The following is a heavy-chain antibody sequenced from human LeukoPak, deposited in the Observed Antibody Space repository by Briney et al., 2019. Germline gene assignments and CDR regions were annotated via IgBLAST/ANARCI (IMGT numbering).Heavy chain of an antibody. CDR3: AKQTLGYCSGGSCYSDY. J-gene: IGHJ4*02. CDR2: VTGSGGST. V-gene: IGHV3-23*01. D-gene: IGHD2-15*01. Sequence: GGSLRLSCAASGFVFRAYAMTWVRQAPGKGLEWVSAVTGSGGSTYYADSVKGRFTISRDNSKNTLYLQMNSLRAEDTAVYYCAKQTLGYCSGGSCYSDYWGQGTLVTVSS. CDR1: GFVFRAYA.